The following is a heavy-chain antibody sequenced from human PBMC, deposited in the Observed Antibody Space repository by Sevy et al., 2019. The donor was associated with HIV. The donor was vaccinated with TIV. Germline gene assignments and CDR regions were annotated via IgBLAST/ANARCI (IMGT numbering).Heavy chain of an antibody. J-gene: IGHJ6*03. CDR2: IDTRGDT. Sequence: SETLSLTCTVSGASISNYYWSWIRQPAGKGLEWIGRIDTRGDTHYNPSLKGRVTLSLDTSQKHFSLKLPSVIAADTAVYYCARDVAIRGVFPTFYYHYYMDVWGKGTTVTVSS. D-gene: IGHD3-10*01. V-gene: IGHV4-4*07. CDR1: GASISNYY. CDR3: ARDVAIRGVFPTFYYHYYMDV.